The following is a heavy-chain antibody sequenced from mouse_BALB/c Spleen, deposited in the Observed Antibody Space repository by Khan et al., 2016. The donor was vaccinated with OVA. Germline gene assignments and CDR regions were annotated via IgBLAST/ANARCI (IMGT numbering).Heavy chain of an antibody. Sequence: QIQLVQSGPELKKPGETVKISCKASGYTFTNYGMNWVKQSPGKALKWMGWINTYTGEPTYADDFKGRSAFPLETSATTAYLQINNLKTEDTATFYCAGPPCACYSLDYWGQGTAVTVSS. CDR2: INTYTGEP. CDR3: AGPPCACYSLDY. J-gene: IGHJ4*01. V-gene: IGHV9-3-1*01. CDR1: GYTFTNYG.